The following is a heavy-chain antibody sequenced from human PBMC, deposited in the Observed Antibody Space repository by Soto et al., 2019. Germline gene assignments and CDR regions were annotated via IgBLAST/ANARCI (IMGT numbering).Heavy chain of an antibody. V-gene: IGHV3-30*03. CDR2: ISYDGSNK. Sequence: PVGSLRLSCAASGFTFSSYGMHWVRQAPGKGLEWVAVISYDGSNKYYADSVKGRFTISRDNSKNTLYLQMNSLRAEDTAVYYCAQTYYDFWSGYSGFDYWGQGTLVTVSS. J-gene: IGHJ4*02. CDR1: GFTFSSYG. CDR3: AQTYYDFWSGYSGFDY. D-gene: IGHD3-3*01.